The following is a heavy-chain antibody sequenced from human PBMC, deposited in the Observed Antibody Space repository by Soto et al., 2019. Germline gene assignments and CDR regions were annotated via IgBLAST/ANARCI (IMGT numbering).Heavy chain of an antibody. V-gene: IGHV1-69*01. Sequence: QVQLVQSGAEVKKPGSSVKVSCKASGGTFSSYAISWVRQAPGQGLEWMGGIIPIFGTANYAQKFRGRVTITADESTSTAYMELSSLRSEDTAVYYCARGAYYYGSGSYSQYNWFDPWGQGTLVTVSS. D-gene: IGHD3-10*01. CDR2: IIPIFGTA. CDR3: ARGAYYYGSGSYSQYNWFDP. J-gene: IGHJ5*02. CDR1: GGTFSSYA.